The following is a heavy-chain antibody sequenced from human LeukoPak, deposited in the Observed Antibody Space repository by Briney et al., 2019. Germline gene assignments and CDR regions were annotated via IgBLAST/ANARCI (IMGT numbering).Heavy chain of an antibody. CDR2: IIASSGST. V-gene: IGHV3-23*01. D-gene: IGHD5-12*01. CDR3: AKGAYDYIEMGYFDY. CDR1: GFSLSNSA. Sequence: GGSLRLSCAASGFSLSNSAMSWVRQAPGKGLEWVSLIIASSGSTFYADSVKGRFTISRDNSKNTLYLQMNSLRAEDTAVYYCAKGAYDYIEMGYFDYWGQGILVTVSS. J-gene: IGHJ4*02.